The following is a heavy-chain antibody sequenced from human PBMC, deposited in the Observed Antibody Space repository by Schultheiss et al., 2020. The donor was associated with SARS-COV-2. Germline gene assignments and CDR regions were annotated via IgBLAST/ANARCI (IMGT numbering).Heavy chain of an antibody. CDR3: ARALRDGYGTND. CDR2: INPNSGGT. D-gene: IGHD5-24*01. V-gene: IGHV1-2*02. Sequence: ASVKVSCKASGYTFTSFGISWVRQAPGQGLEWMGGINPNSGGTNYAQKFQGRVTMTRDTSISTAYMELSRLRSDDTAVYYCARALRDGYGTNDWGQGTLVTVSS. J-gene: IGHJ4*02. CDR1: GYTFTSFG.